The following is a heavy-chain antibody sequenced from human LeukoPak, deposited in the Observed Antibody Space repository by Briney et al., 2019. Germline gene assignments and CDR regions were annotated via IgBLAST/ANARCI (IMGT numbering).Heavy chain of an antibody. CDR2: IYHSGST. CDR3: ARDSSVVVVAATAFDY. CDR1: GDSISNRNSY. V-gene: IGHV4-39*07. Sequence: SETLSLTCSVSGDSISNRNSYWVWIRQPPGKGLEWIGEIYHSGSTNYNPSLKSRVTISVDTSKNQFSLKLSSVTAADTAVYYCARDSSVVVVAATAFDYWGQGTLVTVSS. D-gene: IGHD2-15*01. J-gene: IGHJ4*02.